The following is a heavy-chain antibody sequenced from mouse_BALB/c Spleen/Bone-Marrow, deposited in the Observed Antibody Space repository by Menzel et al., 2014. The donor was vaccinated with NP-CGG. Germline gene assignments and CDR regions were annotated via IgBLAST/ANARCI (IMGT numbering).Heavy chain of an antibody. D-gene: IGHD2-2*01. J-gene: IGHJ4*01. CDR1: GYAFXSYW. V-gene: IGHV1-80*01. CDR2: IYPGDGDT. Sequence: VQLQQSGAELVRPGSSVKISCKASGYAFXSYWMSWVKQRPGQGLEWIGQIYPGDGDTNYNGKFKGKATLTADKSSSTAYMQLSSLTSEDSAVYFCARWLPAMDYWGQGTSVTVSS. CDR3: ARWLPAMDY.